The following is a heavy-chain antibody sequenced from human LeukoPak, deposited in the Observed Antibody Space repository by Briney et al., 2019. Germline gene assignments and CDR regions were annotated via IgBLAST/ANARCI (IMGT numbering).Heavy chain of an antibody. V-gene: IGHV3-13*01. CDR3: AREGRGGSPYAFDI. CDR1: GFTFSDYE. J-gene: IGHJ3*02. D-gene: IGHD1-26*01. CDR2: IGTAGDT. Sequence: GGSLRLSCAASGFTFSDYELHWVRQATGKGLEWVSAIGTAGDTYCPGSVKGRFTISRENAKNSLYLQMNSLRAGDTAVYYCAREGRGGSPYAFDIWGQGTMVTVS.